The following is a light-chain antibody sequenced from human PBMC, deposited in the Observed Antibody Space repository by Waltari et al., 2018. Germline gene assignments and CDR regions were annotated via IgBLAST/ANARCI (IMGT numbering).Light chain of an antibody. V-gene: IGKV2-30*02. CDR1: QSLVHSDGKTD. CDR3: MQATQWPLT. CDR2: KVF. J-gene: IGKJ1*01. Sequence: QSLVHSDGKTDVNWFQQRPGQSPRRLIYKVFNRDSGVPDRFSGSGSGTDFTLTISRVEAEDVGTYYCMQATQWPLTFGQGSKVEIK.